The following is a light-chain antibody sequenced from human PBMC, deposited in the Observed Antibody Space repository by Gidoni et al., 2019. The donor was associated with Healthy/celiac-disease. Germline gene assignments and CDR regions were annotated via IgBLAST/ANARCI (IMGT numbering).Light chain of an antibody. CDR1: QSVSSN. CDR3: QQYNNWPPAYT. Sequence: EIVMTQSPATLSVSPGERATLSCRSSQSVSSNLAWYQQKPGQAPRLLIYGASTRATGIPARFSGIGSGTEFTLTISSLQSEDFAVYYCQQYNNWPPAYTVGQGTKLEIK. J-gene: IGKJ2*01. V-gene: IGKV3-15*01. CDR2: GAS.